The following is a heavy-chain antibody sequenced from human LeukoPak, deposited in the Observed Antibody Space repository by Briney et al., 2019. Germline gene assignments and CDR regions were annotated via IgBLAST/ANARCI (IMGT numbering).Heavy chain of an antibody. Sequence: PSETLSLTCTVSGYSISFGYYWGWIRQPPGKGLEWIGSIYHSGSTYYNPSLKSRVTMSADTSKNQFSLKLSSVTAADTAVYYCATVQVFDYGSGAAEYFQHWGQGTLVTVSS. CDR3: ATVQVFDYGSGAAEYFQH. D-gene: IGHD3-10*01. CDR2: IYHSGST. V-gene: IGHV4-38-2*02. CDR1: GYSISFGYY. J-gene: IGHJ1*01.